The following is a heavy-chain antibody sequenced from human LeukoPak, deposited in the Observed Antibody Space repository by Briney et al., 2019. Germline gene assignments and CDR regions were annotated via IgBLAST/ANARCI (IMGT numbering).Heavy chain of an antibody. Sequence: ASVKVSCKASGYTFTSYDINWVRQATGQGLEWMGWMNPNSGNTGYAQKFQGRVTMTRNTSISTAYMELSSLRSEDTAVYYCAREDGDYTDYYYGMDVWGQGTTVTVSS. CDR1: GYTFTSYD. D-gene: IGHD4-17*01. CDR3: AREDGDYTDYYYGMDV. J-gene: IGHJ6*02. V-gene: IGHV1-8*01. CDR2: MNPNSGNT.